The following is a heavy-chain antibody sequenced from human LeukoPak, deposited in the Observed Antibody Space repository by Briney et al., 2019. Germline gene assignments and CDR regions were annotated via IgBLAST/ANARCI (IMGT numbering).Heavy chain of an antibody. CDR1: GFTFDTYN. D-gene: IGHD2-21*02. V-gene: IGHV3-21*01. Sequence: PGGSLRLSCAASGFTFDTYNMNWVRQAPGKGLEWVSSISQSSTYIYYADSVRGRFTISRDNSKNSLFLQMTSLRVEDTAVYFCAREVSYCAGDCSPAWGQGTLVTVSS. CDR2: ISQSSTYI. J-gene: IGHJ5*02. CDR3: AREVSYCAGDCSPA.